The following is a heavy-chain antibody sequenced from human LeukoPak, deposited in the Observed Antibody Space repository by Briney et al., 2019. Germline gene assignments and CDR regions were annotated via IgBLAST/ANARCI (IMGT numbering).Heavy chain of an antibody. CDR2: ITGGGGST. CDR3: ATARRGHTIYPKEVNFDY. D-gene: IGHD3-9*01. J-gene: IGHJ4*02. V-gene: IGHV3-23*01. Sequence: PGGSLRLSCAASGFSFSSYAMSWVRQAPGNGLEWVSTITGGGGSTYYADSVKGRFTISRDNSKDTFYLQMNSLRVEDTAVYYFATARRGHTIYPKEVNFDYWGQGTLVTVSS. CDR1: GFSFSSYA.